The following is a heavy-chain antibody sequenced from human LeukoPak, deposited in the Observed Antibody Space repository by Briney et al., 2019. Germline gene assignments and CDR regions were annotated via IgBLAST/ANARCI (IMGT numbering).Heavy chain of an antibody. CDR1: GGSVTASSFY. CDR3: AKSGPAAGRPDAFDI. CDR2: IYYSGIT. Sequence: SETLSLTCTLSGGSVTASSFYWAWIRQPPGKGLECIGTIYYSGITYYHSSLKSRVTISVDTSKNQFSLKLNSVTAADTAVYFCAKSGPAAGRPDAFDIWGQGTMVTVSS. J-gene: IGHJ3*02. D-gene: IGHD2-2*01. V-gene: IGHV4-39*07.